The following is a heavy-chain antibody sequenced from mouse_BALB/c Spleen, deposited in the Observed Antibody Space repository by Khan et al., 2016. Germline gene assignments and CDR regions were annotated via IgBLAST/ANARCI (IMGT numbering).Heavy chain of an antibody. CDR2: ISTYYGDA. V-gene: IGHV1S137*01. D-gene: IGHD1-1*01. CDR3: GRSRYGLYYAMDY. Sequence: QVQLQQSGAELVRPGDSVKISCKGSGYTFTDNALHWVKQSHAKSLEWIGFISTYYGDASYNQNFRNKATITADKSSRTAYMELARLTSEDSAIYYCGRSRYGLYYAMDYWGQGTSVTVSS. J-gene: IGHJ4*01. CDR1: GYTFTDNA.